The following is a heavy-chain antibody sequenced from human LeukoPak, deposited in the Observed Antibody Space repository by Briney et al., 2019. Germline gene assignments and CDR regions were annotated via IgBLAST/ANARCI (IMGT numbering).Heavy chain of an antibody. V-gene: IGHV3-21*01. Sequence: GGSLRLSCAASGFTSSSYALNWVRQAPGKGLEWVSSISSSSSYIYYADSVKGRFTISRDNARNSLYLQMNSLRAEDTAVYYCAREDEGAKPYYYYGMDVWGQGTTVTVSS. J-gene: IGHJ6*02. CDR2: ISSSSSYI. D-gene: IGHD1-26*01. CDR3: AREDEGAKPYYYYGMDV. CDR1: GFTSSSYA.